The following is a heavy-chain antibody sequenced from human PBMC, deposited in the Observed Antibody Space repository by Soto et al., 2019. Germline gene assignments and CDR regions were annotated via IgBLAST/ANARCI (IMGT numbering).Heavy chain of an antibody. D-gene: IGHD3-3*01. Sequence: SETLSLTCTISGGSISSYYWSWIRQPPGKGLEWIGYIYYSGSTNYNPSLKSRVTISVDTSKNQFSLKLSSVTAADTAVYYCARGSTKYYDFWSGPRGYGMDVWGQGTTVTVSS. CDR3: ARGSTKYYDFWSGPRGYGMDV. CDR2: IYYSGST. V-gene: IGHV4-59*01. J-gene: IGHJ6*02. CDR1: GGSISSYY.